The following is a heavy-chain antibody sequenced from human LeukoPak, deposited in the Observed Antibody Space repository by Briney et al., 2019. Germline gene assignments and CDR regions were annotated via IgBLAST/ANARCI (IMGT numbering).Heavy chain of an antibody. CDR1: GYTFTSYD. CDR3: ARLYYYGSGSYYIGFDY. Sequence: ASVKVSCKASGYTFTSYDINWARQATGQGLEWMGWMNPNSGNTGYAQKFQGRVTMTRNTSISTAYMELSSLRSEDTAVYYCARLYYYGSGSYYIGFDYWGQGTLVTVSS. V-gene: IGHV1-8*01. J-gene: IGHJ4*02. D-gene: IGHD3-10*01. CDR2: MNPNSGNT.